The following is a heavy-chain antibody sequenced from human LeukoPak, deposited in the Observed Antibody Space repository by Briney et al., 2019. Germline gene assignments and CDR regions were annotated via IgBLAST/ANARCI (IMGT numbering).Heavy chain of an antibody. J-gene: IGHJ4*02. CDR3: ARVGATYGDPLEYDY. Sequence: ASVKVSCKASGYSFTKYGISWVRQAPGQGLEWMGWISAYSGNTNYAPKPQDRVTMTTDTSTSTAYLEMRSLKSDDTAMYCCARVGATYGDPLEYDYWGQGTLVTVSS. D-gene: IGHD4-17*01. CDR2: ISAYSGNT. CDR1: GYSFTKYG. V-gene: IGHV1-18*01.